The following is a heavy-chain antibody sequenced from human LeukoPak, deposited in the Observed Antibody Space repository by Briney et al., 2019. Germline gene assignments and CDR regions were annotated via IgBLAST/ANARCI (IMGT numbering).Heavy chain of an antibody. J-gene: IGHJ4*02. D-gene: IGHD5-18*01. CDR2: IYYSGST. Sequence: PSETPFLSCTGSGGSLSSGRFYWGRIRPPPREGLGWVGYIYYSGSTNYNPSLKSRVTISVDTSKNQFSLKLSSVTAADTAVYYCARVPRGYSYGYFDYWGQGTLVTVSS. CDR3: ARVPRGYSYGYFDY. CDR1: GGSLSSGRFY. V-gene: IGHV4-61*01.